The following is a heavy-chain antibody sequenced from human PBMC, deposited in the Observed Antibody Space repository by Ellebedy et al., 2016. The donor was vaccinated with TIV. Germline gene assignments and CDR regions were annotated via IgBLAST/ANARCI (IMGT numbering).Heavy chain of an antibody. CDR1: GFTFSSYA. Sequence: GESLKISXAASGFTFSSYAMSWVRQAPGKGLEWVSAISGSGGSTYYADSVKGRFTISRDNSKNTLYLQMNSLRTEDTALYYCAKDIGIAVAGLFRDAFDIWGQGTMVTVSS. CDR2: ISGSGGST. J-gene: IGHJ3*02. CDR3: AKDIGIAVAGLFRDAFDI. D-gene: IGHD6-19*01. V-gene: IGHV3-23*01.